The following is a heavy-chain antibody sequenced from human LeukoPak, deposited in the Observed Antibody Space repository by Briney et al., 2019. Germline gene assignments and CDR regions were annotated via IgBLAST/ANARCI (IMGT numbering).Heavy chain of an antibody. Sequence: GRSLRLSCAASGFTFGSYGMHWVRQAPGKGLEWVAVIWYNGSNEYYTASVKGRFTISRDNSKNTLSLQMNSLRAEDTAFYYCARSKGIPGYYYGMDVWGQGPTVTVSS. CDR1: GFTFGSYG. CDR3: ARSKGIPGYYYGMDV. J-gene: IGHJ6*02. CDR2: IWYNGSNE. V-gene: IGHV3-33*01. D-gene: IGHD2-21*01.